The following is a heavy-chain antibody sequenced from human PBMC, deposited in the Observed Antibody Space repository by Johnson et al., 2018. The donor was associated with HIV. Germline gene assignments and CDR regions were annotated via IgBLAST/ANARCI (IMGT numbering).Heavy chain of an antibody. CDR1: GFTFRSYP. Sequence: QVQLVESGGGVVHPGRSLRLSCAASGFTFRSYPMNWVRQAPGKGLEWVAVISYDGSNKYYADPVKGRLTISRDNSKNTLSLQMHSLRAEETAVFYCAKRQGGGAFDIWGQGTMVTVSS. D-gene: IGHD2-15*01. V-gene: IGHV3-30-3*02. J-gene: IGHJ3*02. CDR2: ISYDGSNK. CDR3: AKRQGGGAFDI.